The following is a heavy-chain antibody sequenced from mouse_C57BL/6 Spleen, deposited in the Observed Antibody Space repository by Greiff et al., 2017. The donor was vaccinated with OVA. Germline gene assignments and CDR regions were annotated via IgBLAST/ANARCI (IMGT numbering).Heavy chain of an antibody. CDR1: GYTFTSYW. V-gene: IGHV1-69*01. CDR2: IDPSDSYT. CDR3: ARLPYWYFDV. J-gene: IGHJ1*03. Sequence: VQLQQPGAELVMPGASVKLSCKASGYTFTSYWMHWVKQRPGQGLEWIGEIDPSDSYTNYNQKFKGKSTLTVDKSSSTAYMQLSSLTSEDSAVYYCARLPYWYFDVWGTGTTVTVSS.